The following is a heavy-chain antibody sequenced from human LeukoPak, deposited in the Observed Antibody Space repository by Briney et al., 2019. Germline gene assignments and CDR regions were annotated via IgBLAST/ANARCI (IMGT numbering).Heavy chain of an antibody. CDR2: IYTSGST. V-gene: IGHV4-4*07. CDR1: GGSISSYY. D-gene: IGHD6-13*01. J-gene: IGHJ6*03. Sequence: SETLSLTCTVSGGSISSYYWSWIRQPAGKGLEWIGRIYTSGSTNYKPSLKSRVTMSVDTSKNQFSLKLSSVTAADTAVYYCARVPIAAAGHHYYYYYMDVWGKGTTVTVSS. CDR3: ARVPIAAAGHHYYYYYMDV.